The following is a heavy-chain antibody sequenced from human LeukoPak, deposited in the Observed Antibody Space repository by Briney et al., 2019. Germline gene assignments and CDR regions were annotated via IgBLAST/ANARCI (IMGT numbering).Heavy chain of an antibody. J-gene: IGHJ6*02. V-gene: IGHV3-7*03. CDR3: ARGGGLDV. CDR2: INHNGNVN. Sequence: PGGSLRLSCAASGFTFSSYWMNWARQAPGKGLEWVASINHNGNVNYYVDSVKGRFTISRGNAKSSLYLQMSNLRAEDTAVYFCARGGGLDVWGQGATVTVSS. D-gene: IGHD3-16*01. CDR1: GFTFSSYW.